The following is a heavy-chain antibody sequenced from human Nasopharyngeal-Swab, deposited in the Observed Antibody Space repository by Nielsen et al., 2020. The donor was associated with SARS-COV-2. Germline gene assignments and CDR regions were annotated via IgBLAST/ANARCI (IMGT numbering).Heavy chain of an antibody. CDR2: TYFRSKWLN. J-gene: IGHJ4*02. D-gene: IGHD1-26*01. V-gene: IGHV6-1*01. Sequence: SETLSLTCAISGDSVSSNSAAWTWIRQSPSRGLEWLGRTYFRSKWLNDYAVSVKGRITINQDTSRNQFSLQLNSVTPEDTAIYYCARGSGTYSDYFEYWGQGTLVSVSS. CDR1: GDSVSSNSAA. CDR3: ARGSGTYSDYFEY.